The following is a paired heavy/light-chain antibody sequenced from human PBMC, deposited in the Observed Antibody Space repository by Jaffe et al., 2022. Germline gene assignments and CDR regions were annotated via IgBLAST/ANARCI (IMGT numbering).Light chain of an antibody. V-gene: IGLV3-25*03. CDR2: KDS. CDR3: QSADSSGTYPEVV. CDR1: ALPKQY. J-gene: IGLJ2*01. Sequence: SYELTQPPSVSVSPGQTARITCSGDALPKQYAYWYQQKPGQAPVLVIYKDSERPSGIPERFSGSSSGTTVTLTISGVQAEDEADYYCQSADSSGTYPEVVFGGGTKLTVL.
Heavy chain of an antibody. D-gene: IGHD4-17*01. CDR3: ARDVSDYGPLILGCWFDP. CDR1: GYTFTSYA. CDR2: INAGNGNT. Sequence: QVQLVQSGAEVKKPGASVKVSCKASGYTFTSYAMHWVRQAPGQRLEWMGWINAGNGNTKYSQKFQGRVTITRDTSASTAYMELSSLRSEDTAVYYCARDVSDYGPLILGCWFDPWGQGTLVTVSS. V-gene: IGHV1-3*01. J-gene: IGHJ5*02.